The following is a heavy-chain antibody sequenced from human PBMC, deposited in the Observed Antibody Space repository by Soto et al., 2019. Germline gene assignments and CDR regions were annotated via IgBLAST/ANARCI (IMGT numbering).Heavy chain of an antibody. CDR3: ASINCSSTSCYSDWFDP. J-gene: IGHJ5*02. D-gene: IGHD2-2*01. V-gene: IGHV1-18*01. CDR2: ISAYNGNT. Sequence: ASVKVSCKASGYTFTSYGISWVRQAPGQGLEWMGWISAYNGNTNYAQKLQGRVTMTTDTSTSTAYMELRSLRSDDTAVYYCASINCSSTSCYSDWFDPWGQGTLVTVSS. CDR1: GYTFTSYG.